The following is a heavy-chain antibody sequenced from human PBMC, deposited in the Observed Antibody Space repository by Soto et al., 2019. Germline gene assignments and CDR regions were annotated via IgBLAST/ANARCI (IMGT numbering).Heavy chain of an antibody. Sequence: GASVKVSCKASGYTFTSYGIHWVRQAPGQRLEWTGWINAGNGNTKYSEKFQGRVTITRDTSAGTAYLELSSLRSEDTAVYYCARDPNDSSAYYHHYYYGMDVWGQGTTVTVS. D-gene: IGHD3-22*01. CDR3: ARDPNDSSAYYHHYYYGMDV. CDR2: INAGNGNT. CDR1: GYTFTSYG. J-gene: IGHJ6*02. V-gene: IGHV1-3*01.